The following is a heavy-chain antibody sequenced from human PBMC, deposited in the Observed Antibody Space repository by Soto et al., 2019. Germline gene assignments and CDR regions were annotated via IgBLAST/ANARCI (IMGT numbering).Heavy chain of an antibody. V-gene: IGHV1-2*04. CDR3: ARERFTMVRGVIGPYFQH. Sequence: ASVKVSCTASGYTFTGYYMHWVRKAPGQGLEWMGWINPNSGGTNYAQKFQAWVTMTSDTSISTAYMELSRLRSDDTAVYYCARERFTMVRGVIGPYFQHWGQGTLVTVSS. CDR2: INPNSGGT. CDR1: GYTFTGYY. J-gene: IGHJ1*01. D-gene: IGHD3-10*01.